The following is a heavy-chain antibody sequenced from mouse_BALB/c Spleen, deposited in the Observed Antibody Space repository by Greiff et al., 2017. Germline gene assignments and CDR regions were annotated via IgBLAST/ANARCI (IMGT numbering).Heavy chain of an antibody. D-gene: IGHD1-1*01. Sequence: EVQGVESGGGLVQPGGSLRLSCATSGFTFSDFYMEWVRQPPGKRLEWIAASRNKANDYTTEYSASVKGRFIVSRDTSQSILYLQMNALRAEDTAIYYCARASYYGSFAYWGQGTLVTVSA. CDR3: ARASYYGSFAY. J-gene: IGHJ3*01. V-gene: IGHV7-1*02. CDR2: SRNKANDYTT. CDR1: GFTFSDFY.